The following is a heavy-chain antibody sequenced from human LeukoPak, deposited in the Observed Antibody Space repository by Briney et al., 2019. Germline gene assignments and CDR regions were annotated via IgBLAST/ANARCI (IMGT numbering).Heavy chain of an antibody. J-gene: IGHJ6*02. CDR1: GYTFSSHA. Sequence: ASVKVSCKAFGYTFSSHAMNWVRQAPGQGLEWMGRINPNSGGTKYAQKFQGRVTMTRDTSINTAYMELSRLRSDDTAVYYCAREDSNPKYYYYYGMDVWGQGTTVTVSS. CDR2: INPNSGGT. CDR3: AREDSNPKYYYYYGMDV. D-gene: IGHD4-11*01. V-gene: IGHV1-2*06.